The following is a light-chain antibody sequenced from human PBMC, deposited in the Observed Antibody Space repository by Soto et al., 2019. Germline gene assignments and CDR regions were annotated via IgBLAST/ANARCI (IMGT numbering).Light chain of an antibody. Sequence: DIQMTQSPSTLSASVGDRVTIACRASQSISNSLAWYQQKPGKAPNLLVYKASSLESGVPSRFSGSGSGTEFTLTISSLQPDDFATSCCRQYVSYPVTFGGGTKVEMK. CDR3: RQYVSYPVT. J-gene: IGKJ4*01. CDR1: QSISNS. V-gene: IGKV1-5*03. CDR2: KAS.